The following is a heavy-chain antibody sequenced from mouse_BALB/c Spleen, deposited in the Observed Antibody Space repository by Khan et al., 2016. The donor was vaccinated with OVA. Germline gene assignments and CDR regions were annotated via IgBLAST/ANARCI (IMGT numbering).Heavy chain of an antibody. V-gene: IGHV1-4*01. CDR3: VRDKAYYRNGDWFAY. D-gene: IGHD2-5*01. CDR1: GYTFTSYT. CDR2: INPSNGYT. J-gene: IGHJ3*01. Sequence: QVQLQQSGAELARPGASVKMSCKASGYTFTSYTIHWIKLRPGQGLEWIGYINPSNGYTNYNQKFKDKATLTADKSSTTAHMQLSSLTSDDSAVYCCVRDKAYYRNGDWFAYWGQGTLVTVSA.